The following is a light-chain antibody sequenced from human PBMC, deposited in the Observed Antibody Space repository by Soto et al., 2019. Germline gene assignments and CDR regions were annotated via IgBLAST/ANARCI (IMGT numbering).Light chain of an antibody. Sequence: QPVLTQSSSASASLGSSVKLTCTLSSGHSSYIIAWHQQQPGKAPRYLMKLEGSGSYNKGSGVPDRFSGSSSEAVRYLTITTLQSEDEADYDSDTWDSDTPGVFGEGTQLTVL. CDR3: DTWDSDTPGV. CDR2: LEGSGSY. V-gene: IGLV4-60*01. CDR1: SGHSSYI. J-gene: IGLJ2*01.